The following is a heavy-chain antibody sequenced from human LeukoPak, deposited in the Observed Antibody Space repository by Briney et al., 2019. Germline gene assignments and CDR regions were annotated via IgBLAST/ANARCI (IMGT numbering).Heavy chain of an antibody. CDR1: GFTFSSYS. CDR2: ISSSSYI. J-gene: IGHJ4*02. Sequence: GGSLRLSCAASGFTFSSYSMNWVRQAPGKGLEWVSSISSSSYIYYADSVKGRFTISRDNAKNSLYLQMNSLRAEDTAVYYCARDRPENTQWFDYWGQGTLVTVSS. D-gene: IGHD6-19*01. CDR3: ARDRPENTQWFDY. V-gene: IGHV3-21*01.